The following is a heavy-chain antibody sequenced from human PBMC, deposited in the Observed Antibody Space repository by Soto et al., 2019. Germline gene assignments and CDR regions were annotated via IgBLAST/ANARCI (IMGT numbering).Heavy chain of an antibody. V-gene: IGHV3-23*01. CDR1: GFTFSTSA. D-gene: IGHD3-3*01. J-gene: IGHJ4*02. CDR2: ISGSGNTI. CDR3: AKVGYDTYGYYLRSLDY. Sequence: PGGSLRLSCAASGFTFSTSAMSWVRQAPGMGLEFVSLISGSGNTIYYADSVKGRFTISRDNSKNTVSLQMNSLRAEDTAVYYCAKVGYDTYGYYLRSLDYWGQGTLVTVSS.